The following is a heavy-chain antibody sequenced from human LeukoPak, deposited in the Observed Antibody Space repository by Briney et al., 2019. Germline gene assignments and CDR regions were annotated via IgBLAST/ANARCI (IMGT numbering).Heavy chain of an antibody. Sequence: ASVKVSCKASGYTFTSYGISWVRQAPGQGLEWMGWISAYNGNTNYAQKLQGRVTMTTDTSTSSAYMELRSLRSDDTAVYYCARDLWYYDFWSGYCPFDPWGQGTLVTVSS. D-gene: IGHD3-3*01. CDR1: GYTFTSYG. J-gene: IGHJ5*02. CDR2: ISAYNGNT. CDR3: ARDLWYYDFWSGYCPFDP. V-gene: IGHV1-18*01.